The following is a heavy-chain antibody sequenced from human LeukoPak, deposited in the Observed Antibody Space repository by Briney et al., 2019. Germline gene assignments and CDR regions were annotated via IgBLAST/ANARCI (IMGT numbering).Heavy chain of an antibody. CDR1: GFVFSTYG. CDR3: ARDDDYDDHNTFDM. V-gene: IGHV3-33*01. Sequence: GTSLRLSCAASGFVFSTYGMHWVRQAPGKGLEWVAVIWSHGNTKKYADSVTGRFTISRDNSKNTLYLEMNTLRAEDTAVYYCARDDDYDDHNTFDMWGHGTMVTVSS. CDR2: IWSHGNTK. D-gene: IGHD4-17*01. J-gene: IGHJ3*02.